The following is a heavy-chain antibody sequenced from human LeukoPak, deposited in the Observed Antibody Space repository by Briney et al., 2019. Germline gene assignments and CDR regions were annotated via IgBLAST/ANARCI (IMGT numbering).Heavy chain of an antibody. CDR3: ARGVAGTVFDY. J-gene: IGHJ4*02. D-gene: IGHD6-19*01. CDR2: ISSSSSTI. V-gene: IGHV3-48*01. Sequence: GGPLRFSCAPSGFTFRSYSMNWVRKAPGKGLEWVSYISSSSSTIYYADSVKGRFTISRDNAKNSLYLQMNSLRAEDTAVYYCARGVAGTVFDYWGQGTLVTVSS. CDR1: GFTFRSYS.